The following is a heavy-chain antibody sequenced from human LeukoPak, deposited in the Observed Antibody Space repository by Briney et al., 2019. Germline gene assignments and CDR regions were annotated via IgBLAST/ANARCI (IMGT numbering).Heavy chain of an antibody. Sequence: SQTLSLTCAISGDSVSSNSAAWNWIRQSPSRGLEWLGRTYYRSKWYNDYAVSVKSRITINPDISKNQFSLKLSSVTAADTAVYYCARDPTRYYDFWSGYYVEGAFDIWGQGTMVTVSS. CDR2: TYYRSKWYN. D-gene: IGHD3-3*01. CDR3: ARDPTRYYDFWSGYYVEGAFDI. V-gene: IGHV6-1*01. J-gene: IGHJ3*02. CDR1: GDSVSSNSAA.